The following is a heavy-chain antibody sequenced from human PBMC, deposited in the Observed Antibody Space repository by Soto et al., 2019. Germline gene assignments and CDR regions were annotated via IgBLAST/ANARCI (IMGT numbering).Heavy chain of an antibody. CDR2: ISSSSSTI. V-gene: IGHV3-48*01. D-gene: IGHD5-12*01. CDR1: GFTFSSYS. CDR3: ARDPDIVATMLYYYMDV. Sequence: GGSLRLSCAASGFTFSSYSMNWVRQAPGKGLEWVSYISSSSSTIYYADSVKGRFTISRDNAKNSLYLQMNSLRAEDTAVYYCARDPDIVATMLYYYMDVWGKGTTVTVSS. J-gene: IGHJ6*03.